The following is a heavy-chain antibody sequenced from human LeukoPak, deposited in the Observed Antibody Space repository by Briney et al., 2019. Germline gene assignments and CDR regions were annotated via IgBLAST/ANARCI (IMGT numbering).Heavy chain of an antibody. Sequence: SETLSLTCTVSGYSISSGYYCGRIRQPPGKGLEWIGSIYHSGSTYSSPSLRSRVTISVDTSKNHFSLKLSFVTAADTAVYYCARVYFHMKAVAFDAFDIWGQGTMVTVSS. CDR2: IYHSGST. D-gene: IGHD2-8*01. J-gene: IGHJ3*02. CDR3: ARVYFHMKAVAFDAFDI. CDR1: GYSISSGYY. V-gene: IGHV4-38-2*02.